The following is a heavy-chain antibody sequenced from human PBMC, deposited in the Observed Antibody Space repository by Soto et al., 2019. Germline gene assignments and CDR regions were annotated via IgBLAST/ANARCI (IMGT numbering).Heavy chain of an antibody. CDR2: IYYSGST. V-gene: IGHV4-59*01. Sequence: ETLSLTCTVSGDSISSSYWSWIRQAPGKGLEWIGNIYYSGSTNYNPSLKNRVTISVDTSKTQISLKLISVTAADTAVYYCARDGVYCISTTCFGFFDSWGQGTLVTASS. J-gene: IGHJ4*02. CDR3: ARDGVYCISTTCFGFFDS. D-gene: IGHD2-2*01. CDR1: GDSISSSY.